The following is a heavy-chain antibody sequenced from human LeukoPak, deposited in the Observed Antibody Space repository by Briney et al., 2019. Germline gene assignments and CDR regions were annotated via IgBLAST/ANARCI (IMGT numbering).Heavy chain of an antibody. D-gene: IGHD1-26*01. Sequence: PGGSLRLSCAASGFTFSSYGMHWGRQGPGKGLEWVAVIWYDGSNKYYADSVKGRFTISRDNSKNTLYLQMNSLRAEDTAVYYCARSGGSYAFDYWGQGTLVTVSS. CDR1: GFTFSSYG. V-gene: IGHV3-33*01. CDR2: IWYDGSNK. CDR3: ARSGGSYAFDY. J-gene: IGHJ4*02.